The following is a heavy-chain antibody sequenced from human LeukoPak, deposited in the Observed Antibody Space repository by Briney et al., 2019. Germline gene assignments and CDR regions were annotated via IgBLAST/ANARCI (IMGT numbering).Heavy chain of an antibody. J-gene: IGHJ4*02. CDR1: GYTFTSYD. CDR2: MNPNSGNT. CDR3: ARDFDSSGYSIDY. Sequence: ASVKVSCKASGYTFTSYDINWVRQATGQGLEWMGWMNPNSGNTGYAQKFQGRVTMTTDTSTSTAYMELRSLRSDDTAVYYCARDFDSSGYSIDYWGQGTLVTVSS. V-gene: IGHV1-8*01. D-gene: IGHD3-22*01.